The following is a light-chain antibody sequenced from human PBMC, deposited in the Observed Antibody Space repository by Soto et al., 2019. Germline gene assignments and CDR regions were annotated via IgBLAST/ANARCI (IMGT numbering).Light chain of an antibody. CDR1: QSVSSY. CDR3: QQRRDWPLT. J-gene: IGKJ4*01. V-gene: IGKV3-11*01. Sequence: EIVLTQSPATLSLSPGERATLSCRASQSVSSYLAWYQQKPGQAPRLLISDASNRATGIPARFSGSGSGTDFTLTVRSLAPEDFAVYYCQQRRDWPLTFGGGTKVEI. CDR2: DAS.